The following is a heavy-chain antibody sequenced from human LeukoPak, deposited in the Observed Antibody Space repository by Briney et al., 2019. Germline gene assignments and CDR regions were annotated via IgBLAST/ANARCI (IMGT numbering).Heavy chain of an antibody. D-gene: IGHD1-26*01. CDR3: ARKNGAYWYLDL. Sequence: PGGSLRLSCAASGFTYSVYSMNWVRQAPGKGLQWVALMSYAGDKRYYADSVKGRFTISRDNSKNTLYLQMSSLRPEETAVYYCARKNGAYWYLDLWGRGTLVTVSS. CDR2: MSYAGDKR. V-gene: IGHV3-30-3*01. J-gene: IGHJ2*01. CDR1: GFTYSVYS.